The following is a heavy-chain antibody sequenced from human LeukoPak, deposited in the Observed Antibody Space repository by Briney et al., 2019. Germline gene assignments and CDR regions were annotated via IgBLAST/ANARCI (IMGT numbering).Heavy chain of an antibody. CDR3: AKDRCSNGVGCYYYYMDV. CDR1: RFTFSSYG. Sequence: PGGSLRLSCAASRFTFSSYGMHWVRQAPGKGLEWVAYVQYDGSNGQYADSVKGRFSISRDSSKNILYLQMNSLRGENTAVYYCAKDRCSNGVGCYYYYMDVWGKGTTVTISS. J-gene: IGHJ6*03. V-gene: IGHV3-30*02. CDR2: VQYDGSNG. D-gene: IGHD2-8*01.